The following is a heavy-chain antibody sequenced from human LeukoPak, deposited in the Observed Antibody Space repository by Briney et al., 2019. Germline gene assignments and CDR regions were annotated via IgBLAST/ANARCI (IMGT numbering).Heavy chain of an antibody. Sequence: SETLSLTCTVSGVSISSYFWSWIRQPPGKGLEWIGYIYYSGTTSYNPSLKSRVTISVDTSKSQFSLRLSSVTAADTAVYYCARNEYDSSGYYPSYFDYWGQGTLVSVSS. CDR2: IYYSGTT. V-gene: IGHV4-59*01. CDR1: GVSISSYF. CDR3: ARNEYDSSGYYPSYFDY. J-gene: IGHJ4*02. D-gene: IGHD3-22*01.